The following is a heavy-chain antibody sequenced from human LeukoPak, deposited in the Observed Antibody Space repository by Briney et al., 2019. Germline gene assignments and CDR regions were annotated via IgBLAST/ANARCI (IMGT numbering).Heavy chain of an antibody. D-gene: IGHD4-17*01. CDR3: ASVLSRGTVTTHDAFDI. CDR1: GYTFTSYG. Sequence: ASVKVSCKASGYTFTSYGISWVRQAPGQGLEWMGWISAYNGNTNYAQKLQGRVTMTTDTSTSTAYMELRSLRSDDTAVYYCASVLSRGTVTTHDAFDIWGQGTMVTVSS. J-gene: IGHJ3*02. V-gene: IGHV1-18*01. CDR2: ISAYNGNT.